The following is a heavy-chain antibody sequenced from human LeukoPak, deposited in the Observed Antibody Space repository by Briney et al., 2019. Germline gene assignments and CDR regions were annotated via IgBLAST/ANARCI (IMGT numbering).Heavy chain of an antibody. CDR1: GYIFSNFG. CDR3: ARVSPHRKMSYGNQTWFDT. Sequence: ASVKVSCKASGYIFSNFGINWVRQAPGQGLEWMGWISGYNGYTKYAQKLQGRVTMTTDTSTSTAHMELRSLRSDDTAVYYCARVSPHRKMSYGNQTWFDTGGQGTLVTVSS. V-gene: IGHV1-18*01. CDR2: ISGYNGYT. J-gene: IGHJ5*02. D-gene: IGHD3-16*01.